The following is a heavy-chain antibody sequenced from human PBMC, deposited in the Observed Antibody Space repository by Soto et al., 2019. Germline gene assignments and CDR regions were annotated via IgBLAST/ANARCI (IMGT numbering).Heavy chain of an antibody. CDR3: ATYPRTYNWIDL. CDR1: GGALTSYP. V-gene: IGHV1-69*01. Sequence: QVRLEQYGAEVKKPGSSVRVSCQASGGALTSYPIHWVRQAPGQGLEWMGVIDPMFDTSNLAEKFKARVTFTADASTKTVYMDLTSLRSDDTAVYFCATYPRTYNWIDLWGQGTLLTVSS. J-gene: IGHJ5*02. CDR2: IDPMFDTS. D-gene: IGHD2-21*01.